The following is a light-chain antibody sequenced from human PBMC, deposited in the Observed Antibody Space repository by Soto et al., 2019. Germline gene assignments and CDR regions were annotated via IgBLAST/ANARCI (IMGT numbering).Light chain of an antibody. CDR2: GAS. J-gene: IGKJ4*01. Sequence: DIQMTQSPSSLSASVGDRVTITCRASQTISTYLNWYQHKPGTAXKLLIYGASSLQSGVPSRFSGIGSGTEFTLTISSLQSKDFAAYYGQQYNNWHPLTFGGGTKVDIK. V-gene: IGKV1-39*01. CDR3: QQYNNWHPLT. CDR1: QTISTY.